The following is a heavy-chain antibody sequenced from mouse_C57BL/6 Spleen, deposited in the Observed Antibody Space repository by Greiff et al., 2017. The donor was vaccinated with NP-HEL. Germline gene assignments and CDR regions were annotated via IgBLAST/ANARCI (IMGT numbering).Heavy chain of an antibody. CDR1: GYAFSSYW. V-gene: IGHV1-80*01. CDR2: IYPGDGDT. D-gene: IGHD1-1*01. CDR3: ARSYYYGSTYYFDY. Sequence: VQLQQSGAELVKPGASVKISCKASGYAFSSYWMNWVKQRPGKGLEWIGQIYPGDGDTNYNGKFKGKATLTPATSSSTAYMQLSRLTSEDSAVYFCARSYYYGSTYYFDYWGQGTTLTVSS. J-gene: IGHJ2*01.